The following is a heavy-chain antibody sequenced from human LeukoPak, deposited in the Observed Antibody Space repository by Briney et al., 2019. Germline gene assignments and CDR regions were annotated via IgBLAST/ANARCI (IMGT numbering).Heavy chain of an antibody. V-gene: IGHV4-4*02. CDR1: DDSIRSSNW. J-gene: IGHJ4*02. Sequence: PSEILSLTCAVSDDSIRSSNWWNWVRQPPGKGLEWIGEMYXSGTXXXXPSIXSRVTISVDTSMNQFSLKLSSVTAADTAVYYCARGGSNFDHWGQGTLVAVPS. CDR2: MYXSGTX. D-gene: IGHD6-13*01. CDR3: ARGGSNFDH.